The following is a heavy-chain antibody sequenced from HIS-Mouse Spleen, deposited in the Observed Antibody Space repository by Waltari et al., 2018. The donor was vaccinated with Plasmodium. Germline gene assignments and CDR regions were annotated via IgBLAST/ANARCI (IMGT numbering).Heavy chain of an antibody. CDR3: ASSWYWYFDL. J-gene: IGHJ2*01. D-gene: IGHD6-13*01. Sequence: EVQLVESGGGLVQPGGSLRLSWAASGFTFSRYLMSWVRQAPGKGLEWVANIKQDGSEKYYVDSVKGRFTISRDNSKNSLYLQMNSLRAEDTAVYYCASSWYWYFDLWGRGTLVTVSS. CDR1: GFTFSRYL. CDR2: IKQDGSEK. V-gene: IGHV3-7*01.